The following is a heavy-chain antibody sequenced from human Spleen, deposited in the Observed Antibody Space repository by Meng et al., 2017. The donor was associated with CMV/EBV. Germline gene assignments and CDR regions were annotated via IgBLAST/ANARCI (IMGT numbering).Heavy chain of an antibody. D-gene: IGHD3-3*01. V-gene: IGHV3-48*03. CDR2: VSRSGRST. CDR1: GFTFSNYE. Sequence: LSLTCAASGFTFSNYEMNWVRQAPGKGLEWVAFVSRSGRSTKYADSVKGRFTTSRDNAKNFLYLQMNSLRAEDTAVYYCVKLYYDYWGFDYWGQGTLVTVSS. CDR3: VKLYYDYWGFDY. J-gene: IGHJ4*02.